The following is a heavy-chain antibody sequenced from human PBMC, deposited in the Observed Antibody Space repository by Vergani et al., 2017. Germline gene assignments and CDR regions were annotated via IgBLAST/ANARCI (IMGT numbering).Heavy chain of an antibody. CDR2: ISGSGGST. CDR1: GFTFSSYA. Sequence: EVQLLESGGGLVQPGGSLRLSCAASGFTFSSYAMSWVRQAPGKGLEWVAAISGSGGSTYYADSVKGRFTISRDNSKNTLYLQMNSLRAEYTAVYYCAKGKGVSLAAPLDYWGQGTLVTVSS. D-gene: IGHD6-6*01. CDR3: AKGKGVSLAAPLDY. V-gene: IGHV3-23*01. J-gene: IGHJ4*02.